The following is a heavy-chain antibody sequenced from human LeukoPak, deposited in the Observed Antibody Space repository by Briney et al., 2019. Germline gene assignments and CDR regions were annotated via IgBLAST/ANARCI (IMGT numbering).Heavy chain of an antibody. CDR3: ARDPWSSGWSRINWLAT. D-gene: IGHD6-19*01. V-gene: IGHV1-46*01. CDR1: GYTFTSHY. CDR2: INPNGGST. Sequence: ASVKVSCKAPGYTFTSHYIHWLRQAPGQGLEWMGIINPNGGSTRYAQNFQGRVAMTRDTSTSTVYMELSSLRSEDTAVYYCARDPWSSGWSRINWLATWGQGTLVTVSS. J-gene: IGHJ5*02.